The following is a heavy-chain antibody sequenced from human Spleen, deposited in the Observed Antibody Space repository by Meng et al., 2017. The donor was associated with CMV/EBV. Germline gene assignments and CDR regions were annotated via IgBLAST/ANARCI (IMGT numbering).Heavy chain of an antibody. CDR3: ARGPLFGCTNGVCYWFDP. Sequence: FNFSSYWMRWVRQAPGKGLEWVSRINTGGSSTSSADSVEGRLTISRDNARSTLYLQMHSLRAEDTAVYYCARGPLFGCTNGVCYWFDPWGQGTLVTVSS. D-gene: IGHD2-8*01. CDR1: FNFSSYW. V-gene: IGHV3-74*01. J-gene: IGHJ5*02. CDR2: INTGGSST.